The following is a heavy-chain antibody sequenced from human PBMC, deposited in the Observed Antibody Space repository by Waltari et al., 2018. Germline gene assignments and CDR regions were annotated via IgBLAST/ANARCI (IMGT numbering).Heavy chain of an antibody. CDR2: ISYDGSNK. CDR3: ARDSDNYGDYQIAY. D-gene: IGHD4-17*01. V-gene: IGHV3-30-3*01. Sequence: VQLVESGGGVVQPGRSLRLSCAASGFTFSAYAMHWVRQAPGKGLEWVAVISYDGSNKYYADSVKGRFTISRDNSKNTLYLQINSLSAEDTAVYYCARDSDNYGDYQIAYWGQGTLVTVSS. J-gene: IGHJ4*02. CDR1: GFTFSAYA.